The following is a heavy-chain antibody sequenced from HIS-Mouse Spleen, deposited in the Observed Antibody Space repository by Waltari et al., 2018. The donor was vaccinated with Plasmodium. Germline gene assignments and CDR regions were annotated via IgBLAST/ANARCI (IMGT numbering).Heavy chain of an antibody. V-gene: IGHV2-70*15. CDR3: ARTTYSSSSAKYYYYGMDV. D-gene: IGHD6-6*01. CDR1: GFSLSTSGMC. Sequence: QVTLRESGPALVKPTQTLTLTCTFSGFSLSTSGMCVTWIRQPPGKALEWLARIDWYDDKYYSTSLKTRLTNSKDTSKNQVVLTMTNMDPVDTATYYCARTTYSSSSAKYYYYGMDVWGQGTTVTVSS. J-gene: IGHJ6*02. CDR2: IDWYDDK.